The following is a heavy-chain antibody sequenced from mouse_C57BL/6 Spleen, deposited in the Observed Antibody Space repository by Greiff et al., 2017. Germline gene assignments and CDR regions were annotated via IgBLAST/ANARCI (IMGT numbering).Heavy chain of an antibody. D-gene: IGHD2-1*01. CDR3: ASYGNYVGYAMDY. CDR2: IWSGGST. J-gene: IGHJ4*01. V-gene: IGHV2-2*01. CDR1: GFSLTSYG. Sequence: QVQLQQSGPGLVQPSQSLSITCTVSGFSLTSYGVHWVSQSPGKGLEWLGVIWSGGSTDYNAAFISRLSISKDNSKSQVFFKMNSLQADDTAIYYCASYGNYVGYAMDYWGQGTSVTVSS.